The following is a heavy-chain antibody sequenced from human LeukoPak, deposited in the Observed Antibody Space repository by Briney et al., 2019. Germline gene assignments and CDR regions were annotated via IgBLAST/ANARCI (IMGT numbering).Heavy chain of an antibody. CDR1: GFTFSSYS. V-gene: IGHV3-21*01. Sequence: GGSLRLSCAASGFTFSSYSMNWVRQAPGKGLEWVSSISSSSSNIYYADSVKGRFTISRDNAKNSLYLQMNSLRAEDTAVYYCARERGYSYGYGDYWGQGTLVTVSS. D-gene: IGHD5-18*01. CDR3: ARERGYSYGYGDY. J-gene: IGHJ4*02. CDR2: ISSSSSNI.